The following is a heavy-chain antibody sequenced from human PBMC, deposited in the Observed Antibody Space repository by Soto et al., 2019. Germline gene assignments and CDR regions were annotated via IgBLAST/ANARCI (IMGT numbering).Heavy chain of an antibody. CDR1: GYTFTSYG. V-gene: IGHV1-18*01. D-gene: IGHD3-9*01. CDR3: AREQLSDILTGFEY. Sequence: AASVKVSCKASGYTFTSYGISWVRQAPGQGLEWMGWISAYNGNTNYAQKLQGRVTMTTDTSTSTAYMELRSLRSDDTAVYYCAREQLSDILTGFEYWGQGTLVTVSS. CDR2: ISAYNGNT. J-gene: IGHJ4*02.